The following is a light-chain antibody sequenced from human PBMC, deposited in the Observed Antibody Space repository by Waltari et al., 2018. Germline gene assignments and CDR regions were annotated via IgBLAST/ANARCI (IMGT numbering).Light chain of an antibody. CDR1: QNILYSSNSKNY. CDR3: QQYYSTPNT. Sequence: DIVMTQSPDSLAVSLGERATINCKSSQNILYSSNSKNYLAWYQHKPGQPPTLLIYVASSRESGVPDRFSGSGSETDFTLTISSLQAEDVAVYYCQQYYSTPNTFGQGTKVEIK. J-gene: IGKJ2*01. CDR2: VAS. V-gene: IGKV4-1*01.